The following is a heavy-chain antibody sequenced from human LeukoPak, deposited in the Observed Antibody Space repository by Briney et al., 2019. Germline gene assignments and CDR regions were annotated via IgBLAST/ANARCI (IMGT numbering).Heavy chain of an antibody. D-gene: IGHD3-9*01. V-gene: IGHV1-8*01. CDR3: ARKKDYDILTGYYIPPNWFDP. Sequence: GASVKVSCKASGYTFTSYDINWVRQATGQGLEWMGWMNPNSGNTGYAQKFQGRVTMTRNTSISTAYMELSSLRSEDTAVYYCARKKDYDILTGYYIPPNWFDPWGQGTLATVSS. J-gene: IGHJ5*02. CDR2: MNPNSGNT. CDR1: GYTFTSYD.